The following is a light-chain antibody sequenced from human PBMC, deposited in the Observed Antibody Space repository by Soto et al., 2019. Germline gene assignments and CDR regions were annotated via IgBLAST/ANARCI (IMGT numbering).Light chain of an antibody. CDR3: MQALQTPT. CDR2: LGS. Sequence: DIVMTQSPRSLPVTPGEPASISCRSSQSLLHSDGYKYLDWYLQKPGQSPQLLIYLGSNRASGVPDRFSGSGSATDFTLTISRVEAEDVGVYYCMQALQTPTFGQGTRRRL. V-gene: IGKV2-28*01. CDR1: QSLLHSDGYKY. J-gene: IGKJ5*01.